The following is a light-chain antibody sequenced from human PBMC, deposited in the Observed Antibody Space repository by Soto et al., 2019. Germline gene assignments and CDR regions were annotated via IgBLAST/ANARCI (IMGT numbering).Light chain of an antibody. CDR1: QGIRND. V-gene: IGKV1-6*01. CDR3: LQDYHSLRT. CDR2: AAS. Sequence: AIQMTQSPSSLSASVGDRVTITCRASQGIRNDLGWYQQKPGKAPKLLLYAASTLQSGVPSRFSGSGSGTDFTLTISSLQPEDVANYYCLQDYHSLRTFGQGTTVEIK. J-gene: IGKJ1*01.